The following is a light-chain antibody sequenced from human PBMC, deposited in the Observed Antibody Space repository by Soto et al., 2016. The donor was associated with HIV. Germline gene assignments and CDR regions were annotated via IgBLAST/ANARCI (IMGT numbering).Light chain of an antibody. CDR1: QSLLHSDGKTY. CDR3: MQNIQLPWT. CDR2: EVS. J-gene: IGKJ1*01. V-gene: IGKV2D-29*01. Sequence: DIVMTQTPLSLSVTPEQPASISCKSSQSLLHSDGKTYLYWYLQKPGQPPHLLIYEVSNRFSEVPNKFSGSGSGTHFTLNISRVEAEDVGIYYCMQNIQLPWTFGQGTQGGNQT.